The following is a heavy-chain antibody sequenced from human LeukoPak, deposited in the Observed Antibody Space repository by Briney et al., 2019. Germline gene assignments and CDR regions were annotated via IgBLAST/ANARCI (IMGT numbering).Heavy chain of an antibody. CDR3: AKDQKLRFLEGPTSLDV. J-gene: IGHJ6*04. V-gene: IGHV3-23*01. Sequence: GGSLRLSCAASGLTFSSNAMSWVRQAPGKGLEWVSAISGSGGSTYYADSVKGRFTISRDNSKNTLYLQMNSLRAEDTAVYYCAKDQKLRFLEGPTSLDVWGKGTTLTVSS. D-gene: IGHD3-3*01. CDR2: ISGSGGST. CDR1: GLTFSSNA.